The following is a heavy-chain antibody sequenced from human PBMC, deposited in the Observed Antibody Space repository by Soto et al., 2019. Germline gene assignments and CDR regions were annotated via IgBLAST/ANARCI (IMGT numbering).Heavy chain of an antibody. CDR1: GFTFSDYY. CDR2: ISSSSSYT. Sequence: TGGSLRLSCAASGFTFSDYYMSWIRQAPGKGLEWVSYISSSSSYTNYADSVKGRFTISRDNAKNSLYLQMNSLRAEDTAVYYCARPDIVATFGFGYWGQGTLVTVSS. V-gene: IGHV3-11*03. CDR3: ARPDIVATFGFGY. J-gene: IGHJ4*02. D-gene: IGHD5-12*01.